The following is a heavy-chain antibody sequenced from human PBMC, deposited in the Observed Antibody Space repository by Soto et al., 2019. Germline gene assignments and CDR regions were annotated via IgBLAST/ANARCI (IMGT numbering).Heavy chain of an antibody. J-gene: IGHJ6*02. V-gene: IGHV3-48*02. D-gene: IGHD6-6*01. CDR1: VFPFSSHS. CDR3: AREARSSSSFTYHYYYGMDV. Sequence: GGSLGLSFAAPVFPFSSHSVNWVRQAPGKGLEWVAYISSSSSTIYYADSVKGRFTISRDNAKNSLYLQMNSLRDEDTAVYYCAREARSSSSFTYHYYYGMDVWGQGTTVNV. CDR2: ISSSSSTI.